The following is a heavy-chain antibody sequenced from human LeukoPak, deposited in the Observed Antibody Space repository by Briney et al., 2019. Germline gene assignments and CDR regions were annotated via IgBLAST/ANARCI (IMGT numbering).Heavy chain of an antibody. D-gene: IGHD5-12*01. V-gene: IGHV3-7*04. Sequence: GGSLRLSCAASGFTLSRFWMSWVRQAPGKGLEWVANIKQDGSEKYYVDSVKGRFTISRDNAKNSLYLQMNSLRAEDTAVFYCARDGTYTDYDPDFDIWGQGTLVTVSS. CDR2: IKQDGSEK. CDR3: ARDGTYTDYDPDFDI. J-gene: IGHJ4*02. CDR1: GFTLSRFW.